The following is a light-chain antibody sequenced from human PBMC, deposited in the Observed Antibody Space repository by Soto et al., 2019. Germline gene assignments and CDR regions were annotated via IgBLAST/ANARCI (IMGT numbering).Light chain of an antibody. CDR1: SSYVGNNNY. CDR3: SSFTGSSYV. CDR2: DVT. V-gene: IGLV2-14*03. J-gene: IGLJ1*01. Sequence: QSALTQPASVSGSPGQSITISCTGTSSYVGNNNYVSWYQHNPGRAPKVMICDVTNRPSGVSNRFSGSKSGNTASLTISGLQAEDEADYYCSSFTGSSYVFGTGTKVIVL.